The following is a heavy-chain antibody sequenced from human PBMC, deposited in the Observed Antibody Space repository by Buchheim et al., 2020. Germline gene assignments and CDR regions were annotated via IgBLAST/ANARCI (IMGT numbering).Heavy chain of an antibody. D-gene: IGHD3-3*01. CDR2: ISYDGSNK. CDR1: GFTFSSYG. CDR3: AKIIDFWSGYYTGHYYYGMDV. J-gene: IGHJ6*02. V-gene: IGHV3-30*18. Sequence: QVQLVESGGGVVQPGRSLRLSCAASGFTFSSYGMHWVRQAPGKGLEWVAVISYDGSNKYYADSVKGRFTISRDNSKNTLYLQMNSLRAEDTAVYYCAKIIDFWSGYYTGHYYYGMDVWGQGTT.